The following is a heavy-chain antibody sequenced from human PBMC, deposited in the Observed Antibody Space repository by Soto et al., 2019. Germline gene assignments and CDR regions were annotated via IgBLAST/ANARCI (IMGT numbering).Heavy chain of an antibody. CDR2: IYDSGST. Sequence: QVQLQESGPGLVKPSQTLSLTCTVSGGSISRSGYFWSWIRPHPGKGQEWIVYIYDSGSTYYNPSLKSRVSLSVDTSKNQFSLNLTSVTAADTAMYYGATSSRSYFDYWGQGTLVTVSS. J-gene: IGHJ4*02. CDR1: GGSISRSGYF. CDR3: ATSSRSYFDY. V-gene: IGHV4-31*03.